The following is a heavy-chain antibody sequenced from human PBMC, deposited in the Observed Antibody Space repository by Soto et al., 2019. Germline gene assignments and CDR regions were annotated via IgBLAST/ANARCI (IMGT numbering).Heavy chain of an antibody. V-gene: IGHV3-21*01. J-gene: IGHJ6*02. Sequence: PGGSLRLSCAASGFTFSSYSMNWVRQAPGKGLEWVSSISSSSSYIYYADSVKGRFTISRDNAKNSLYLQMNSLRAEDTAVYYCARDYGSGSGYYYYGMEVWGQGTTVTVSS. CDR2: ISSSSSYI. CDR1: GFTFSSYS. CDR3: ARDYGSGSGYYYYGMEV. D-gene: IGHD3-10*01.